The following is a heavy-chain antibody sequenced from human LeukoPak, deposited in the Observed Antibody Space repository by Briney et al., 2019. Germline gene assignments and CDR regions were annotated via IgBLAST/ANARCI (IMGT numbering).Heavy chain of an antibody. CDR3: AKDRFVLRYFRWLFY. CDR1: GYIFTELS. CDR2: FDPENGET. J-gene: IGHJ4*02. V-gene: IGHV1-24*01. D-gene: IGHD3-9*01. Sequence: ASVKVSCKVSGYIFTELSIHWVRQTPGKGLEWMGGFDPENGETIYAQKFQGRVTMTEDTSTDTAYMELSSLRSEDTAVYYCAKDRFVLRYFRWLFYWGQGTLVTVSS.